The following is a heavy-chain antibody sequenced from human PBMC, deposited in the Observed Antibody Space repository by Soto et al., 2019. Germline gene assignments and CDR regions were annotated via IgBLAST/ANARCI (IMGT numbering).Heavy chain of an antibody. CDR2: ISYDGSNK. V-gene: IGHV3-30*18. D-gene: IGHD6-19*01. J-gene: IGHJ3*01. CDR3: AKGNSAVSGTFPLH. CDR1: GFTFSSYG. Sequence: QVQLVESGGGVVQPGRSLRLSCAASGFTFSSYGMHWVRQAPGKGLEWVAVISYDGSNKYYADSVKGRFSISRDNSKNTLYLQMNSLRAEATAVYYCAKGNSAVSGTFPLHWGQGTMVIVSS.